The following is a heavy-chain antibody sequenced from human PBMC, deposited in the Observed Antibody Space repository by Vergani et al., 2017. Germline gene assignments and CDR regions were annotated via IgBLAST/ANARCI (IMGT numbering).Heavy chain of an antibody. CDR2: IRYDGSNK. V-gene: IGHV3-30*02. Sequence: QVQLVESGGGVVQPGRSLRLSCAASGFTFSSYGMHWVRQAPGKGLEWVAFIRYDGSNKYYADSVKGRFTISRDNSKNTLYLQMNSLRVEDTAVYYCAKGGVNYYYYGMDVWGQGTTVTVSS. J-gene: IGHJ6*02. CDR1: GFTFSSYG. D-gene: IGHD3-10*01. CDR3: AKGGVNYYYYGMDV.